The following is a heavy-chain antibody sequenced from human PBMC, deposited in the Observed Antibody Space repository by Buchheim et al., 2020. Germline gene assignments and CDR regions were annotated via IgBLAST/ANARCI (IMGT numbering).Heavy chain of an antibody. V-gene: IGHV4-34*01. CDR1: GGSFSGYY. Sequence: QVQLQQWGAGLLKPSETLSLTCAVYGGSFSGYYWSWIRQPPGKGLEWIGEINHSGSTNYNPSLKSRVTISVDTSKNQFSLKLSSVTAADTAVYYCARGPHYGGNSDGDFDYWGQGTL. J-gene: IGHJ4*02. CDR2: INHSGST. CDR3: ARGPHYGGNSDGDFDY. D-gene: IGHD4-23*01.